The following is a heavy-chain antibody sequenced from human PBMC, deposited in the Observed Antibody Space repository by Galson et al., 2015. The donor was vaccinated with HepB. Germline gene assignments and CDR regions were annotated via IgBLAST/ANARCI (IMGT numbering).Heavy chain of an antibody. D-gene: IGHD6-19*01. CDR3: ARDDVAEYSGGWSTMSV. J-gene: IGHJ4*02. CDR2: XXATXXYI. CDR1: GFTFRTYS. V-gene: IGHV3-21*01. Sequence: SLRLSCAASGFTFRTYSLNWVRQAPGKGXXXVSXXXATXXYIYXXDSVRGRLTISRDNAKNSVFLQMNSLRAEDTALYYCARDDVAEYSGGWSTMSVWGQGTLVTVSS.